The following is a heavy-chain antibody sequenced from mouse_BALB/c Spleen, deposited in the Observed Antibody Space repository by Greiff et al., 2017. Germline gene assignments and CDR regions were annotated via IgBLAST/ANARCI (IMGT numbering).Heavy chain of an antibody. D-gene: IGHD2-4*01. Sequence: EVKVVESGGGLVQPGGSRKLSCAASGFTFSSFGMHWVRQAPEKGLGWVAYISSGSSTIYYADTVKGRFTISRDNPKNTLFLQMTSLRSEDTAMYYCARWGYDYFWYFDVWGAGTTVTVSS. J-gene: IGHJ1*01. CDR3: ARWGYDYFWYFDV. V-gene: IGHV5-17*02. CDR2: ISSGSSTI. CDR1: GFTFSSFG.